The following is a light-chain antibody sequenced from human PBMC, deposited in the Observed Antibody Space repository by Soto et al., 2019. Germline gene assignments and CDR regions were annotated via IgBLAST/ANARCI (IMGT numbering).Light chain of an antibody. J-gene: IGKJ2*01. V-gene: IGKV4-1*01. CDR3: QQYYTTPYT. Sequence: DIVMTQSPDSLAVSLGERATINCKSIQTVIHNSTNKNYLAWYQQKPGQPPQLLIYWASTRESGVPDRFSGSGSGTDFTLTISSLQAEDVAVYYCQQYYTTPYTFGPGTKLEIK. CDR1: QTVIHNSTNKNY. CDR2: WAS.